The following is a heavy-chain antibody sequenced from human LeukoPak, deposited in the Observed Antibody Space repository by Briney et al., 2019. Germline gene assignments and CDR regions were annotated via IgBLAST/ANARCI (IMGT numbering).Heavy chain of an antibody. V-gene: IGHV3-66*01. D-gene: IGHD6-13*01. CDR2: IYSGGST. CDR1: GFTVSSNY. CDR3: ARDLRIAAAGDYYYYGMDV. J-gene: IGHJ6*02. Sequence: TGGSLRLSCAASGFTVSSNYMSWVRQAPGKGLEWVSVIYSGGSTYYADSVKGRFTISRDNSKNTLYLQMNSLRAEDTAVYYCARDLRIAAAGDYYYYGMDVWGQGTTVTVSS.